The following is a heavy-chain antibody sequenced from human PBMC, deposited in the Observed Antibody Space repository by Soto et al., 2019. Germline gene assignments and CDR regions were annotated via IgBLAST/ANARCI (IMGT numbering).Heavy chain of an antibody. CDR2: MSYDGSAK. J-gene: IGHJ4*02. CDR3: AIVRVADSPLDH. Sequence: PGGSLRLSCEVSGFIFSNNGMHWVRQAPGKGLEWVAFMSYDGSAKFLADSVKGRFTISRDNSKSTLFLHMSSLRAEDTAMYYCAIVRVADSPLDHWGQGTLVTVSS. D-gene: IGHD3-10*02. CDR1: GFIFSNNG. V-gene: IGHV3-30*02.